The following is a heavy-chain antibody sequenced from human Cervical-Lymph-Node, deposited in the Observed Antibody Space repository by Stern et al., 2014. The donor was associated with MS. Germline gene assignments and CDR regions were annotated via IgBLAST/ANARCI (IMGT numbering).Heavy chain of an antibody. Sequence: VQLVESGGGVVQPGTSLRLSCVASGFTFSTYGMHWVRQTPGKGLEWVAVTWNDGSNNFYADSVKGRFTISRDNSKNTLSLQMNSLRAEDTGIYHCVRAGDGVGSSLVDWGQGTLVTVFS. J-gene: IGHJ1*01. CDR2: TWNDGSNN. CDR3: VRAGDGVGSSLVD. D-gene: IGHD1-26*01. V-gene: IGHV3-33*04. CDR1: GFTFSTYG.